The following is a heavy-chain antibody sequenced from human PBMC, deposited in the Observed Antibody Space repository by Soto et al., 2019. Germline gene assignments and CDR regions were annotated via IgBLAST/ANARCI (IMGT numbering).Heavy chain of an antibody. J-gene: IGHJ4*02. V-gene: IGHV4-39*01. D-gene: IGHD5-18*01. CDR3: ARAPDDLNTAMVLYYFDY. CDR2: IYYSGST. Sequence: SETLSLTCTVSGGSISSSSYYWGWIRQPPGKGLEWIGSIYYSGSTYYNPSLKSRVTISVNTSKNQFSLKLSSVTAADTAVYYCARAPDDLNTAMVLYYFDYWGQGTLVTVSS. CDR1: GGSISSSSYY.